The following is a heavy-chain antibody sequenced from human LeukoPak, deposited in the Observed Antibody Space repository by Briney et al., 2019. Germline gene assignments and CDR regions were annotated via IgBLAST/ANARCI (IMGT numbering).Heavy chain of an antibody. J-gene: IGHJ4*02. CDR1: GGSFSGYY. Sequence: SETLSLTCAVYGGSFSGYYWSWIRQPPGKGLEWIGEINHSGSTNYNPSPKSRVTMSVDTSKNQFSLKLSSVTAADTAVYYCARATVTTYRRRSKYYFDYWGQGTLVTVSS. D-gene: IGHD4-17*01. V-gene: IGHV4-34*01. CDR2: INHSGST. CDR3: ARATVTTYRRRSKYYFDY.